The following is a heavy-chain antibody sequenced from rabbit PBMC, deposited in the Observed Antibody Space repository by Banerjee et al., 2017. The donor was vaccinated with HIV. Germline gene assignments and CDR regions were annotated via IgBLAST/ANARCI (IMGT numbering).Heavy chain of an antibody. CDR2: IYTGHGGT. Sequence: QQLVESGGGLVKPGASLTLTYKASGFSFSSGYDMCWVRQAPGKGLEWIGCIYTGHGGTFYATWAKGRFTISTTSSTTVTLQMTSLTAADTATYFCAGGDGASGWGLALWGPGTLVTVS. D-gene: IGHD4-1*01. J-gene: IGHJ4*01. CDR3: AGGDGASGWGLAL. CDR1: GFSFSSGYD. V-gene: IGHV1S40*01.